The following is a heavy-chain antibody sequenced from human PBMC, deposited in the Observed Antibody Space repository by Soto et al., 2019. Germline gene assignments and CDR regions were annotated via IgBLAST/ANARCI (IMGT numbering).Heavy chain of an antibody. V-gene: IGHV3-23*01. Sequence: PGGSRRLSLAASGFTFSSYAMSPVRQAPGKGLEWVSAISDSGGSTYYAGSVKGRFTISRDNSKNTLYLQMNSLRDEDTAVYYGAKPTRANVVVVAAPSHRGQGTLVTV. CDR1: GFTFSSYA. CDR3: AKPTRANVVVVAAPSH. CDR2: ISDSGGST. D-gene: IGHD2-15*01. J-gene: IGHJ4*02.